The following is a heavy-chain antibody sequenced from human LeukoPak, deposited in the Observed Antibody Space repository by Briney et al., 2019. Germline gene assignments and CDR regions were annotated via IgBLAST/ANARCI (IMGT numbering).Heavy chain of an antibody. CDR2: INPAGTET. D-gene: IGHD2-15*01. V-gene: IGHV3-7*01. Sequence: GGSLRLSCAASGFTLSNYALTWVRQAPGKGLEWVANINPAGTETYYVDPVEGRFTISRDNAKNLLYLQMNSLRAEDTAVYYCARFGYVAAVDLWGQGTLVTVSS. CDR1: GFTLSNYA. CDR3: ARFGYVAAVDL. J-gene: IGHJ4*02.